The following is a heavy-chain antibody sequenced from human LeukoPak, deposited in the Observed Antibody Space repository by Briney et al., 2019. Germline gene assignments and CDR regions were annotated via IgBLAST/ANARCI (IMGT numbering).Heavy chain of an antibody. CDR2: IAASDSYT. Sequence: GESLRISFKGSGYSFTTYWISWVRQMPGKGLDWIGRIAASDSYTYYSPSFQGHVTISADKSINTAYLHWTVLKASGTAMYYWARCLASCGGDCYSFDYWGQGTLVTVSS. CDR3: ARCLASCGGDCYSFDY. CDR1: GYSFTTYW. V-gene: IGHV5-10-1*01. J-gene: IGHJ4*02. D-gene: IGHD2-21*02.